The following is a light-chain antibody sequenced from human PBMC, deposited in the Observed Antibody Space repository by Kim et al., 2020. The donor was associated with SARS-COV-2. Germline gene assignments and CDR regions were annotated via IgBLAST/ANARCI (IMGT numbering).Light chain of an antibody. V-gene: IGLV3-1*01. CDR3: QAWDSSTVV. J-gene: IGLJ2*01. CDR2: QDS. Sequence: VSPGQPASITCSGDKLGDKYSCWYQQKPGQSPVLVIYQDSKRPSGIPERFSGSNSGNTATLTISGTQAMDEADYYCQAWDSSTVVFGGGTQLTVL. CDR1: KLGDKY.